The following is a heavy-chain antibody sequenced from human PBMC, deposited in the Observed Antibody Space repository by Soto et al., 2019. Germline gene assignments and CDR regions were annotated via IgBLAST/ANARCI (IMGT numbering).Heavy chain of an antibody. V-gene: IGHV4-31*03. D-gene: IGHD5-12*01. J-gene: IGHJ4*02. Sequence: QVQLQESGPGLVKPSQTLSLTCTVSGGSISSGGYYWSWIRQHPGKGLEWIGYIYYSGSTYYNPSLKSRITISVDTSKNQFSLKLSSVTAADTAVYYCARGYSGYAYFDYWGQGILVTVSS. CDR3: ARGYSGYAYFDY. CDR1: GGSISSGGYY. CDR2: IYYSGST.